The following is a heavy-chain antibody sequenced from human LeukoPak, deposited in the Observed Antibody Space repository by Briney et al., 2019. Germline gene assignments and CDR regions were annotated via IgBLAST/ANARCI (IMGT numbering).Heavy chain of an antibody. Sequence: GGSLRLSCAASGFTFDDYAMHWVRQAPGKGLEWVSGISWNSGSIGYADSVKGRFTISRDNAKNSLYLQMNSLRAEDTALYYCAKEDGVVVRGLINRAFDYWGQGTLVTVSS. CDR2: ISWNSGSI. D-gene: IGHD3-10*01. CDR3: AKEDGVVVRGLINRAFDY. V-gene: IGHV3-9*01. J-gene: IGHJ4*02. CDR1: GFTFDDYA.